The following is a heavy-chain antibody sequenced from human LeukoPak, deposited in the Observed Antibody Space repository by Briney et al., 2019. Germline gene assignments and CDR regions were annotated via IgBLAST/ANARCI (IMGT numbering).Heavy chain of an antibody. CDR1: GGSASSRSYH. J-gene: IGHJ4*02. CDR3: ARGYGDYRFDN. D-gene: IGHD4-17*01. V-gene: IGHV4-39*01. Sequence: PSETLSLTCTVSGGSASSRSYHWGWIRQSLGKGLEWIGNIYYGGSTYYNPSLKSRVTTSVDTSKNQFSLRLSSVIAADTAVYYCARGYGDYRFDNWGQGTLVTVSS. CDR2: IYYGGST.